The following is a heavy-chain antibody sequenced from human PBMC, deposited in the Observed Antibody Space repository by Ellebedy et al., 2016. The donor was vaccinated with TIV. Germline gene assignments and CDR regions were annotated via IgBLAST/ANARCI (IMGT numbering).Heavy chain of an antibody. Sequence: PGGSLRLSCTASGCTSRNYWMHWVRQAPGKGLVWVSRVNSDGSSSSYADAVRGRFTISRDNAGKTLFLQMNSLRPEDTAVYYCACCAGQERYQGSLDYWGQGTLVIVSS. CDR1: GCTSRNYW. CDR2: VNSDGSSS. CDR3: ACCAGQERYQGSLDY. V-gene: IGHV3-74*01. J-gene: IGHJ4*02. D-gene: IGHD3-16*02.